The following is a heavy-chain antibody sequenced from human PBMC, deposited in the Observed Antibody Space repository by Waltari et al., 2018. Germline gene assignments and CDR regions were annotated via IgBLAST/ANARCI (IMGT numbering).Heavy chain of an antibody. CDR3: ARQAVSSSWYPKSGMDV. J-gene: IGHJ6*02. D-gene: IGHD6-13*01. Sequence: QLQLQESGPGLVKPSETLSLTCTVSGGSISSSSYYWGWIRQPPGKGLEWIGSIYYSGSTYYNPSLKSRVTISVDTSKNQFSLKLSSVTAADTAVYYCARQAVSSSWYPKSGMDVWGQGTTVTVSS. V-gene: IGHV4-39*01. CDR1: GGSISSSSYY. CDR2: IYYSGST.